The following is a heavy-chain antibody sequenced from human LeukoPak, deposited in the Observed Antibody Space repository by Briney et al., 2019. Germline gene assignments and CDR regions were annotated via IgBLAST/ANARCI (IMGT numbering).Heavy chain of an antibody. D-gene: IGHD4-17*01. Sequence: GGSLRLSCAASGFTFSSHSMNWVRQAPRQGLEWVSSISSSSSYIYYADSVKGRFTISRDNAKNSLYLQMNSLRAEDTAVYYCARDIDYGDDYGMDVWGKGTTVTVSS. J-gene: IGHJ6*04. CDR3: ARDIDYGDDYGMDV. CDR1: GFTFSSHS. CDR2: ISSSSSYI. V-gene: IGHV3-21*01.